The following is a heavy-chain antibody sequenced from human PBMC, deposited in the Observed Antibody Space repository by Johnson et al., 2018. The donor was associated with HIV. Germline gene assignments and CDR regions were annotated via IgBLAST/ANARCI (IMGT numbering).Heavy chain of an antibody. D-gene: IGHD1-26*01. CDR2: INWNGGST. CDR1: GFTFDDYA. CDR3: AAWGGVGAGRAFDI. V-gene: IGHV3-9*01. J-gene: IGHJ3*02. Sequence: VQLVESGGGLVQPGRSLRLSCAASGFTFDDYAMHWVRQAPGKGLEWVSGINWNGGSTGYADSVKGRFTISRDNAKNSLYLQMNSLRAEDTALYYCAAWGGVGAGRAFDIWGQGTMVTVSS.